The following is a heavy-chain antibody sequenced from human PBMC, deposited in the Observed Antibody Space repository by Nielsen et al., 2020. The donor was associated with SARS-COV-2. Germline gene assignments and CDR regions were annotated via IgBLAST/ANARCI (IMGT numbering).Heavy chain of an antibody. J-gene: IGHJ4*02. V-gene: IGHV1-69*13. Sequence: SVKVSCKASGGTFSSYAVSWVRQAPGHGPEWMGGILPSLRTANYAQRFRGRVTITADESTSTVYMELSGLTSADTAVYYCARVRSRGITPGEYFVYWGQGTRVTVSS. CDR1: GGTFSSYA. CDR3: ARVRSRGITPGEYFVY. D-gene: IGHD3-10*01. CDR2: ILPSLRTA.